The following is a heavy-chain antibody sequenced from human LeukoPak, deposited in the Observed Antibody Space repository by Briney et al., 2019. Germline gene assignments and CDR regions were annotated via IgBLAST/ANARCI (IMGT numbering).Heavy chain of an antibody. CDR2: ISGSSENT. CDR1: GYTFTNYG. Sequence: ASVKVSCKASGYTFTNYGISWVRQATGQGLEWMGWISGSSENTDSAQKFQGRVTMTTDTSTSTAYMELRNLRSDDTATYYCARVGRTKVATMAYWGQGTLVAVSS. J-gene: IGHJ4*02. CDR3: ARVGRTKVATMAY. V-gene: IGHV1-18*01. D-gene: IGHD5-12*01.